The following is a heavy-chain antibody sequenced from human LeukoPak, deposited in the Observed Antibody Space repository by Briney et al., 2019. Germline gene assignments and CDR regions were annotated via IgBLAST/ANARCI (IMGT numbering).Heavy chain of an antibody. CDR2: INPDGGVT. CDR3: ARGPNHYYYMDF. J-gene: IGHJ6*03. Sequence: GASVKVSCKASGGTFSSYAISWVRQAPGQGLEWMGWINPDGGVTKSAQKFQGRVTMTRDKSINTVYMELSGLTSDDTALYYCARGPNHYYYMDFWGTGTTVSVSS. D-gene: IGHD2-8*01. V-gene: IGHV1-2*02. CDR1: GGTFSSYA.